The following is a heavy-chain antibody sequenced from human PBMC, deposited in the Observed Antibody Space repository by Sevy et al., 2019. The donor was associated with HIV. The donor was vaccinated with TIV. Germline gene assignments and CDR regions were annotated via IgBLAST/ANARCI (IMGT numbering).Heavy chain of an antibody. D-gene: IGHD3-3*01. J-gene: IGHJ4*02. Sequence: GGSLRLSCAASGFNFRTYSMNGVRQAPGKGLEWLSSISDDRRYIYYSDSVKGRFTISRANAKNLLFLQMNNLRVEDTAIYYCARDFTIFGVVSGIDYWGQGNLVTVSS. CDR1: GFNFRTYS. V-gene: IGHV3-21*04. CDR2: ISDDRRYI. CDR3: ARDFTIFGVVSGIDY.